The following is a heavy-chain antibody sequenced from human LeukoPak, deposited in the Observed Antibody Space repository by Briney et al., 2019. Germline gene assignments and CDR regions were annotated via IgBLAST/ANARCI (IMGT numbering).Heavy chain of an antibody. CDR3: ARRGVVVPAAMGYYYYYMDV. Sequence: SETLSLTCTVSGGSISSYYWSWIRQPPGKGLEWIGYIYYSGSTNYNPSLKSRVTISVDTSKNQFSLKLSSVTAADTAVYYCARRGVVVPAAMGYYYYYMDVWGKGTTVTVSS. J-gene: IGHJ6*03. V-gene: IGHV4-59*08. D-gene: IGHD2-2*01. CDR2: IYYSGST. CDR1: GGSISSYY.